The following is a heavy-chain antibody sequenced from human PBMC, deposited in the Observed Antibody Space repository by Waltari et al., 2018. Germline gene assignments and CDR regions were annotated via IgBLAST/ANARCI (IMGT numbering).Heavy chain of an antibody. CDR2: LRNRGGT. CDR1: VDSLSSDP. CDR3: ARLPTKYYDSLGWGFFDQ. Sequence: HVQLQESGPGLVTPSQTLSITCSVSVDSLSSDPWACLRQAPGKGLEWIAYLRNRGGTKCTPSLESRVTVSVDTSKKQFSLRLTSVTAADTAVYYCARLPTKYYDSLGWGFFDQWGQGILVTVSS. J-gene: IGHJ4*02. V-gene: IGHV4-59*08. D-gene: IGHD3-22*01.